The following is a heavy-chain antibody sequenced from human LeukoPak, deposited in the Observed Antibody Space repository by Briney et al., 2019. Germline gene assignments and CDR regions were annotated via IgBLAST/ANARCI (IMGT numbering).Heavy chain of an antibody. CDR2: ISYDGSNK. CDR1: GFTFSSYA. Sequence: GGSLRLSCAASGFTFSSYAMHWVRQAPGKGLEWVAVISYDGSNKYYADSVEGRFTISRDNSKNTLYLQMNSLRAEDTAVYYCVGGSGWQELDYWGQGTLVTVSS. D-gene: IGHD6-19*01. J-gene: IGHJ4*02. V-gene: IGHV3-30-3*01. CDR3: VGGSGWQELDY.